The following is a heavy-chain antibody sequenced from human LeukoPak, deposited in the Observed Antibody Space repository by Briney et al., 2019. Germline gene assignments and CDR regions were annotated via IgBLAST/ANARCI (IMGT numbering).Heavy chain of an antibody. V-gene: IGHV3-23*01. Sequence: PGGSLRLSCAASGFTFRSYEMNWVRQAPGKGLEWVSAISGSAGSTYYADSLRGRFTISRDNSKNTLFLQMNSLRADDTAIYYCAKVVLAAAMNWGQGTLVTVSS. J-gene: IGHJ4*02. CDR1: GFTFRSYE. D-gene: IGHD6-13*01. CDR3: AKVVLAAAMN. CDR2: ISGSAGST.